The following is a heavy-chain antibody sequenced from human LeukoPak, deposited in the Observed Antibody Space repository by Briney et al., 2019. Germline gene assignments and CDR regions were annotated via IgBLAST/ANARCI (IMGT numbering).Heavy chain of an antibody. J-gene: IGHJ5*02. V-gene: IGHV1-2*02. CDR2: INPNSGGT. Sequence: ASVKVSCKASGYTFTGYYMHWVRQAPGQGLEWMGWINPNSGGTSYAQKFQGRVTMTRDTSISTAYMELNRLRSDDTAVYYCARDLRGYSSSTDQYWFDPWGQGTLVTVSS. CDR3: ARDLRGYSSSTDQYWFDP. CDR1: GYTFTGYY. D-gene: IGHD6-6*01.